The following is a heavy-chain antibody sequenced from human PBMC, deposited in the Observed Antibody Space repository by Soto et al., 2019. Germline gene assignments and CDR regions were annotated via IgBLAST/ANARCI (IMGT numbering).Heavy chain of an antibody. Sequence: EVQLVESGGGLVQHGRSLRLSCAASGFTFADYAMHWVRQVPGKGLEWVSGISWNSGSVGYADSVKGRFTISRDNAKNSLYLDMYSLRAEDTALYYCAKERIPQPWLYCLDVWCQGTTVTFSS. CDR2: ISWNSGSV. CDR1: GFTFADYA. V-gene: IGHV3-9*01. D-gene: IGHD2-2*01. J-gene: IGHJ6*02. CDR3: AKERIPQPWLYCLDV.